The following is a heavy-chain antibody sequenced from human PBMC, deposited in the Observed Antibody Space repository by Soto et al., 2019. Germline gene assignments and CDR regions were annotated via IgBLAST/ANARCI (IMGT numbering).Heavy chain of an antibody. CDR3: ARQLEQWLAVNWFDP. CDR2: IYPGDSDT. Sequence: GESLKISCKGSGYRFTSYWIAWVRQMPGKGLEWMGVIYPGDSDTRYSPSFQGQVTISADESISTAYLQWSSLKASDTAVYYCARQLEQWLAVNWFDPWGQGTLVTVSS. D-gene: IGHD6-19*01. J-gene: IGHJ5*02. V-gene: IGHV5-51*01. CDR1: GYRFTSYW.